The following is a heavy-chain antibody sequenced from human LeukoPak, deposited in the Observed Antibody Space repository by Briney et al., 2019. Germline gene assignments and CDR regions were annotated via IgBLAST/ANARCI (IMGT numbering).Heavy chain of an antibody. CDR2: MNPNSGNT. Sequence: ASVKVSCKASGYTFTSYDFNWVRQATGQGLEWMGWMNPNSGNTGYAQKFQGRVTMTRNTSISTAYMELSSLRSEDTAVYYCARGVVPAAMFDYWDQGTLVTVSS. D-gene: IGHD2-2*01. V-gene: IGHV1-8*01. CDR1: GYTFTSYD. CDR3: ARGVVPAAMFDY. J-gene: IGHJ4*02.